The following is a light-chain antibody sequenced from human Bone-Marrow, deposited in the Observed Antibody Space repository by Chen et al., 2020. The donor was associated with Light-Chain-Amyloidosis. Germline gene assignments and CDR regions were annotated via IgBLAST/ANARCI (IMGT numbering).Light chain of an antibody. V-gene: IGKV3D-11*01. CDR2: HAS. Sequence: EIVLTQSPATLSLSPGESATLSCRASQGVISYLAWYQQKPGQAPRLLIYHASNRATGIQARLCGSGSASDFTLTITSLEHEDFAVDYCQQRYSWPIAFGQGTRLEIK. CDR3: QQRYSWPIA. J-gene: IGKJ5*01. CDR1: QGVISY.